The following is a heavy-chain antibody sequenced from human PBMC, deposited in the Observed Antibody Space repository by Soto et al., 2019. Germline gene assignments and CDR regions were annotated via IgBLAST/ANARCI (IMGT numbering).Heavy chain of an antibody. CDR2: IYYSDST. D-gene: IGHD6-19*01. Sequence: PSETLSLTCTVSGGSLSSYYWNWIRQSPGKGLENLGYIYYSDSTNYNPSLKSRVTISVDSSKNHFSLKLSSVTAADTAVYYCARSPHDPVAGERLDYWGQGTLVTVSS. CDR1: GGSLSSYY. V-gene: IGHV4-59*08. J-gene: IGHJ4*02. CDR3: ARSPHDPVAGERLDY.